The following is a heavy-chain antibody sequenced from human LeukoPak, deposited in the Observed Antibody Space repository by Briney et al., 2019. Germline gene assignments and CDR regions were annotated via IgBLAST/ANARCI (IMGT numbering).Heavy chain of an antibody. Sequence: GGSLRLSCAASTFTFSSYNMNWVRQAPGKGLEWVSSISSSGTYIYYRDSVKGRFTISRDNAKNSLYLQMNSLRAEDTAVYYCARDTVEGKYYDFWSGLHDAFDIWGQGTMVTVSS. CDR3: ARDTVEGKYYDFWSGLHDAFDI. D-gene: IGHD3-3*01. J-gene: IGHJ3*02. CDR1: TFTFSSYN. V-gene: IGHV3-21*01. CDR2: ISSSGTYI.